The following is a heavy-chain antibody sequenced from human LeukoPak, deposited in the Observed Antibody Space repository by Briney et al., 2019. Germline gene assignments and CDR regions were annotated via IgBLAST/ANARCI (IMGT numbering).Heavy chain of an antibody. Sequence: ASVNVSCKASGGTFSSYAISWMRQAPGQGLEWMGGIIPIFGTANYAQKFQGRVTITTGESTSTAYMELSSLRSEDTAVHYCARDDCSSTSCYRDGWFDPWGQGTLVTVSS. CDR2: IIPIFGTA. V-gene: IGHV1-69*05. J-gene: IGHJ5*02. D-gene: IGHD2-2*02. CDR3: ARDDCSSTSCYRDGWFDP. CDR1: GGTFSSYA.